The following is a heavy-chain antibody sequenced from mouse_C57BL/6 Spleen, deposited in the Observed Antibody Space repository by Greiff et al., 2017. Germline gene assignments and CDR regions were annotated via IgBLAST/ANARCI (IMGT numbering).Heavy chain of an antibody. J-gene: IGHJ1*03. V-gene: IGHV1-9*01. CDR3: ASRSPYDYDGNLYFDV. Sequence: VQLQQSGAELMKPGASVKLSCKATGYTFTGYWIEWVKQRPGHGLEWIGEILPGSGSTNYNEKFKGKAPFTADTSSNTASMQLSSLTTEDSAIYYCASRSPYDYDGNLYFDVWGTGTTVTVSS. D-gene: IGHD2-4*01. CDR2: ILPGSGST. CDR1: GYTFTGYW.